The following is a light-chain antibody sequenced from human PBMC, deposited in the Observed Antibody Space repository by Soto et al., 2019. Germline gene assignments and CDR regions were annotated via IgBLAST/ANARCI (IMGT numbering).Light chain of an antibody. J-gene: IGKJ2*01. CDR2: DAS. Sequence: DIPMTQCPSSLSASVGDRVTITCRASESIDSYLNWYQQKPGKAPKLLIYDASSLQSGVPSRFSGSGSGTDFTLTISSLQPEDFATYYCHQSYDTPYTFGQGTKLEIK. V-gene: IGKV1-39*01. CDR3: HQSYDTPYT. CDR1: ESIDSY.